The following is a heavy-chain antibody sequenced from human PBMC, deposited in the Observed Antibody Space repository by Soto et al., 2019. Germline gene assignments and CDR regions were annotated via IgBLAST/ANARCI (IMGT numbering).Heavy chain of an antibody. J-gene: IGHJ5*02. CDR3: IRFLNWFDP. CDR1: GCSISSSSYY. V-gene: IGHV4-39*01. Sequence: SETLSLTCTFSGCSISSSSYYWGWIRQPPGKGLEWIGSIYYSGSTYYNPSLKSRVTISVDTSKNQFSLKLSSVTAADTAVYYPIRFLNWFDPWGQGTLVTVSS. D-gene: IGHD3-3*01. CDR2: IYYSGST.